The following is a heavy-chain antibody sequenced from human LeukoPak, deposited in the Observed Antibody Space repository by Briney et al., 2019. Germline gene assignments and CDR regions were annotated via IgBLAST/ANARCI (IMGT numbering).Heavy chain of an antibody. J-gene: IGHJ3*02. CDR1: GFTFNNAW. V-gene: IGHV3-15*05. CDR2: IRSKTDGGTT. Sequence: GGSLRLSCAASGFTFNNAWMSWVRQAPGKGLEWIGRIRSKTDGGTTDYAAPVKGRFLISRDDSKNTLYLQMNSLKAEDTAVYYCTTDLLDHYSSGSPTPYDAFDIWGQGTMVIVSS. D-gene: IGHD3-10*01. CDR3: TTDLLDHYSSGSPTPYDAFDI.